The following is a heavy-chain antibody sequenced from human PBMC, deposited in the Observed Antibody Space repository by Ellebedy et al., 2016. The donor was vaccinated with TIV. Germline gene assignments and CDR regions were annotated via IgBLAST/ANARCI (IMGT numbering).Heavy chain of an antibody. CDR1: GVSFSGSY. CDR3: ARGLGGGEYFDF. J-gene: IGHJ4*02. V-gene: IGHV4-34*01. Sequence: MPSETLSLTCAVYGVSFSGSYWSWIRRPPGKGLEWIGEINHSVGTNSNPSLKSRVTISLDTSKKQFSLKLTSGSAADTADYFCARGLGGGEYFDFWGQGTPVTVSS. CDR2: INHSVGT. D-gene: IGHD2/OR15-2a*01.